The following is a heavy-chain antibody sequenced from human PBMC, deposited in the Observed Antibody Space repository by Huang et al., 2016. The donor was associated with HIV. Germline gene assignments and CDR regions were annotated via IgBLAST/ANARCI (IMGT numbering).Heavy chain of an antibody. J-gene: IGHJ6*02. CDR3: ATKADAMDV. V-gene: IGHV3-7*01. Sequence: LVESGGGLVRPGGSLRLSCAGYTVTFSAYWMTWVRQSPGQGLEWVASIRQDGSEKHYVDSVVGRFNISRDNGKKLLFLEMRSLGVDDTAVYFCATKADAMDVWGQGTTVIVSS. CDR2: IRQDGSEK. D-gene: IGHD2-8*01. CDR1: TVTFSAYW.